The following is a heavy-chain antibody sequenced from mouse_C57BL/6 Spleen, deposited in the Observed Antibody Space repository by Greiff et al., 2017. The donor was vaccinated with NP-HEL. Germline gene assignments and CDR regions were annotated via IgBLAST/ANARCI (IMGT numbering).Heavy chain of an antibody. CDR2: IYPGNGDT. V-gene: IGHV1-12*01. CDR1: GYTFTSYN. Sequence: QVQLQQSGAELVRPGASVKMSCKASGYTFTSYNMHWVKQTPRQGLEWIGAIYPGNGDTSYNQKFKGKATLTVDKSSSTAYMQLSSLTSEDSAVYFCARWRLVDYDVFYWYFDVWGTGTTVTVSS. CDR3: ARWRLVDYDVFYWYFDV. J-gene: IGHJ1*03. D-gene: IGHD2-4*01.